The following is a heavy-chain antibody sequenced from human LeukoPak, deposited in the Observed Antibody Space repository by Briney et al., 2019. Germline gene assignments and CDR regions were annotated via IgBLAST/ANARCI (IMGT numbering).Heavy chain of an antibody. V-gene: IGHV4-39*07. J-gene: IGHJ4*02. CDR1: GGSISSSSYY. D-gene: IGHD6-19*01. CDR2: IYYSGST. Sequence: PSETLSLTGTVSGGSISSSSYYWGWIRQPPGKGLEWIGCIYYSGSTYYNPSLKSRVTISVDTSKNQSSLKLSCVTAVDTAVYYCARDGQWLGLNRAYFDYWGQGTLVTVSS. CDR3: ARDGQWLGLNRAYFDY.